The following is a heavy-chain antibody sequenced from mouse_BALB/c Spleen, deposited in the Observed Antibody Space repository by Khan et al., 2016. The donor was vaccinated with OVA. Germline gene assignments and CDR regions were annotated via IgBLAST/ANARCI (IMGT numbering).Heavy chain of an antibody. J-gene: IGHJ2*01. V-gene: IGHV1-7*01. CDR2: INPTTGYT. D-gene: IGHD1-1*01. Sequence: QVQLKESGAELAKPGASVKMSCKASGYTFINYWMNWVKQRPGQGLEWIGYINPTTGYTEYNQKFKDKATLTADKSSSTAHMQLSSLTSEDSAVYYCAGRGPRWDFDYWGQGTTLTVSS. CDR3: AGRGPRWDFDY. CDR1: GYTFINYW.